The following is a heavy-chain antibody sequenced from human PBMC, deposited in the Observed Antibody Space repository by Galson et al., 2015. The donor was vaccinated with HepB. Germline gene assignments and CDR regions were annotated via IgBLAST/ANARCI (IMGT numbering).Heavy chain of an antibody. CDR3: ARDKRRYYDVLTGYQNYLDY. V-gene: IGHV3-7*03. J-gene: IGHJ4*02. D-gene: IGHD3-9*01. CDR1: RFIFSNYW. CDR2: IKEDGSEK. Sequence: SLRLSCAASRFIFSNYWMSWVRQAPGKGLEWVANIKEDGSEKYYVDSVKGRFTISRDYAKNSLHLQMNSLRAEDTAVYYCARDKRRYYDVLTGYQNYLDYWGQGILVTVSS.